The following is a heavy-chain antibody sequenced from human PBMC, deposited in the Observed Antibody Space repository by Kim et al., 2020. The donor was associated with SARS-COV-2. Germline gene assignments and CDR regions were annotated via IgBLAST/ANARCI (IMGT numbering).Heavy chain of an antibody. Sequence: SETLSLTCTVSGDSISTYYWSWIRQPPGKGLEWIGYISNSGSTNYNPSLRSRVTISVDTSKNQFSLMLNSVTAADTAVYYCARRGWYSDLWGRGTLVTVSS. D-gene: IGHD2-15*01. J-gene: IGHJ2*01. CDR1: GDSISTYY. CDR2: ISNSGST. CDR3: ARRGWYSDL. V-gene: IGHV4-59*08.